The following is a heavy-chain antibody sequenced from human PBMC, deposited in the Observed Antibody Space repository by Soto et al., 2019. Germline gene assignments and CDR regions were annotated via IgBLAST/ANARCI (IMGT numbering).Heavy chain of an antibody. D-gene: IGHD3-22*01. CDR2: IYYSGST. Sequence: SETLSLTCTVSGGSISSSSYYWGWIRQPPGKGLEWIGSIYYSGSTYYNPSLKSRVTISVDTSKNQFSLKLSSVTAADTAVYYCARLRYYYDSSGYYQFDYWGQGTLVTVSS. CDR3: ARLRYYYDSSGYYQFDY. V-gene: IGHV4-39*01. J-gene: IGHJ4*02. CDR1: GGSISSSSYY.